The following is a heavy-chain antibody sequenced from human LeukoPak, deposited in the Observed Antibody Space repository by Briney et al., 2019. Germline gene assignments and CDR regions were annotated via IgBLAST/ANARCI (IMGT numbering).Heavy chain of an antibody. V-gene: IGHV3-11*01. CDR2: VGGSDNFI. D-gene: IGHD6-19*01. Sequence: GGSLRLSCAASGFSVSDYYISWVRQAPGKGLEWISDVGGSDNFISYSDSVKGRFTISRDYANNSLYLQMNSLRVDDTAVYYCARGTVAGTFDYWGQGTLVTDSS. CDR3: ARGTVAGTFDY. CDR1: GFSVSDYY. J-gene: IGHJ4*02.